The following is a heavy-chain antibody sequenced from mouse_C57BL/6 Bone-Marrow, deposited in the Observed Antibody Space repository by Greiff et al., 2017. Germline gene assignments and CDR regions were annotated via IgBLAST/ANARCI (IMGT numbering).Heavy chain of an antibody. CDR2: INPNNGGT. J-gene: IGHJ1*03. V-gene: IGHV1-18*01. D-gene: IGHD1-1*01. CDR1: GYTFTDYN. Sequence: EVKLQESGPELVKPGASVKIPCKASGYTFTDYNMDWVKQSHGKSLEWIGDINPNNGGTIYNQKFKGKATLTVDKSSSTAYMELRSLTSEDTAVYYCARYEYYYGSSPIWYFDVWGTGTTVTVSS. CDR3: ARYEYYYGSSPIWYFDV.